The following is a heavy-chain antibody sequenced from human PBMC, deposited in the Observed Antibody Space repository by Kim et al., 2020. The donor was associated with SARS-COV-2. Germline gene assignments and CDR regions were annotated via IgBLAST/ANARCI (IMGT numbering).Heavy chain of an antibody. Sequence: SVKVSCKASGGTFSSYAISWVRQAPGQGLEWMGRIIPILGIANYAQKFQGRVTITADKSTSTAYMELSNLRSEDTAVYYCARDSARGWGTAMVRVGFDPWGQGTLVTVSS. J-gene: IGHJ5*02. CDR2: IIPILGIA. CDR1: GGTFSSYA. D-gene: IGHD5-18*01. CDR3: ARDSARGWGTAMVRVGFDP. V-gene: IGHV1-69*04.